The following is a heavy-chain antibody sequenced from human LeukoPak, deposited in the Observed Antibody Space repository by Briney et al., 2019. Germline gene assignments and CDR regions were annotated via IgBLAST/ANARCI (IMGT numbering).Heavy chain of an antibody. CDR2: ISSNGGST. CDR1: GFTFSGYA. D-gene: IGHD4-17*01. J-gene: IGHJ4*02. Sequence: PGGSLRLSCAASGFTFSGYAMHWVRQAPGKGLEYVSAISSNGGSTYYANSVKGRFTISRDNSKNTLYLQMGSLRAEDMAVYYCARGSFIYGDLDYWGQGTLVTVSS. CDR3: ARGSFIYGDLDY. V-gene: IGHV3-64*01.